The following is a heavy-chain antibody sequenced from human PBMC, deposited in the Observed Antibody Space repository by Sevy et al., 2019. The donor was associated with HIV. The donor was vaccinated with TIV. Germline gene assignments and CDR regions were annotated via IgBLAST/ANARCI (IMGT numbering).Heavy chain of an antibody. V-gene: IGHV1-2*02. CDR3: ARVRDYYYYGLDV. CDR1: GYTFIAYQ. CDR2: IDPSSGAT. D-gene: IGHD2-21*01. Sequence: ASVKVSCQASGYTFIAYQMHWVRQAPGQGLEWMGWIDPSSGATGYPQNFQGRVTMTRDTSINTAYMELSRLRSNDTAVYFCARVRDYYYYGLDVWGQGTAVTVSS. J-gene: IGHJ6*02.